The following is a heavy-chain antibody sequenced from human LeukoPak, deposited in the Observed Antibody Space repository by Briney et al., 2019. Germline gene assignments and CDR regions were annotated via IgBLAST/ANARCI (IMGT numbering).Heavy chain of an antibody. Sequence: TSQTLSLTCTVSGGPISSGGHSWSWIRQPPGKGLEWIGDIYHSGSTYYNPSLKSRVTISLDRSKNQFSLKLSSVTAADTAVYYCASGGYDILTGYYNVFDYWGQGTLVTVSS. J-gene: IGHJ4*02. V-gene: IGHV4-30-2*01. CDR1: GGPISSGGHS. D-gene: IGHD3-9*01. CDR3: ASGGYDILTGYYNVFDY. CDR2: IYHSGST.